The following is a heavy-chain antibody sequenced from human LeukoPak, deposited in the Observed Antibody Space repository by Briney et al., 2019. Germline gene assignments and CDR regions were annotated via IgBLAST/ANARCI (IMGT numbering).Heavy chain of an antibody. CDR2: IDSGGST. J-gene: IGHJ6*01. Sequence: GGSLRLSCAASGITVSSHYMTWVRQAPGKGLEWVSVIDSGGSTNSADSVKGRFSVSRDNSKNTLYLQMNSLRVEDTAVYYCARTYGNYDYYYGMDVWGQGTTVTVSS. D-gene: IGHD4-11*01. CDR3: ARTYGNYDYYYGMDV. V-gene: IGHV3-66*01. CDR1: GITVSSHY.